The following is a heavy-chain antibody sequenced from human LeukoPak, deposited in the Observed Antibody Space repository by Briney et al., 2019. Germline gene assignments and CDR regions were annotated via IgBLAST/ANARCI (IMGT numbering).Heavy chain of an antibody. V-gene: IGHV3-7*03. J-gene: IGHJ4*02. CDR2: IKEDGSER. D-gene: IGHD3-10*01. CDR3: AKSMVRGVIRFDY. Sequence: GGSLRLSCEGSAFIFSGHWMNWVRQTPGKGLEWVASIKEDGSERQYVDPVKGRFSISRDNTKGSLFLQLNSLRAEDTAVYYCAKSMVRGVIRFDYWGQGTLVTVSS. CDR1: AFIFSGHW.